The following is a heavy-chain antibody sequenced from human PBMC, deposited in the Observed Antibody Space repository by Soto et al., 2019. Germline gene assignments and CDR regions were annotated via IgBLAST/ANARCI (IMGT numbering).Heavy chain of an antibody. J-gene: IGHJ4*02. D-gene: IGHD3-10*01. CDR3: ARAFGSWRYPFDY. Sequence: EVQLVESGGGLVQPGGSLRLSCAVSGFTFSIYSINWVRQAPGKGLEWVAYISSGSSTIYYADSVRGRFTISRDNAKNSLYLQMNSLRAEDTAVYYCARAFGSWRYPFDYWGQGTLVTVSS. V-gene: IGHV3-48*01. CDR1: GFTFSIYS. CDR2: ISSGSSTI.